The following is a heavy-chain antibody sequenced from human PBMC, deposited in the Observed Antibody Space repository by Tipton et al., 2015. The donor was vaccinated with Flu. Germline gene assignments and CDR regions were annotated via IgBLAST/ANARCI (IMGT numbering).Heavy chain of an antibody. Sequence: TLSLTCTVSGGSISSSSYYWGWIRQPPGKGLEWIGSIYYSGNTYYNPSLKSRVIISVDTSKNQFSLKLSSVTAADTAVYYCARDGFITMIVVVTPGAFDIWGQGTMVTVSS. CDR2: IYYSGNT. D-gene: IGHD3-22*01. J-gene: IGHJ3*02. CDR3: ARDGFITMIVVVTPGAFDI. V-gene: IGHV4-39*07. CDR1: GGSISSSSYY.